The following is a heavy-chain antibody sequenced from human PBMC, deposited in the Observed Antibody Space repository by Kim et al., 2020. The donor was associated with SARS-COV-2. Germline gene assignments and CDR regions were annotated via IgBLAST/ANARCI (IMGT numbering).Heavy chain of an antibody. V-gene: IGHV3-30*07. CDR3: ARSKTNYSWGSPLGWDAFDI. J-gene: IGHJ3*02. D-gene: IGHD3-16*01. Sequence: GRFTISRDNSKNTLYLQMNSLRAEDTAVYYCARSKTNYSWGSPLGWDAFDIWGQGTMVTVSS.